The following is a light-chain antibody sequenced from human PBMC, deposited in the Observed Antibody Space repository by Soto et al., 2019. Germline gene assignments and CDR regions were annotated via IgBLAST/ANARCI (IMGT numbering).Light chain of an antibody. CDR2: RAS. CDR1: QSIGSR. CDR3: QQYNIFGT. J-gene: IGKJ1*01. V-gene: IGKV1-5*03. Sequence: DIQMTQSPSALSASVGDTVTLTCRASQSIGSRLAWYQQKPGRPPKLLIYRASSSQSGVPSRFSGSGSGTESTLTIHSLQPDDFATYYCQQYNIFGTFGQGTKVDIK.